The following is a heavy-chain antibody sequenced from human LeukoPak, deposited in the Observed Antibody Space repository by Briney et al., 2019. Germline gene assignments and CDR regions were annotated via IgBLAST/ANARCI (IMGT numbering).Heavy chain of an antibody. CDR2: ISSSSSYI. Sequence: PGGSLRLSCAASGFTFSSYSMNWVRQAPGKGLEWVSSISSSSSYIYYADSVKGRFTISRDNAKNSLYLQMNSLRAEDTAVYYCARGGGYCTNGVCYNRDYYYYGMDVWGQGTTVTVSS. CDR3: ARGGGYCTNGVCYNRDYYYYGMDV. J-gene: IGHJ6*02. CDR1: GFTFSSYS. D-gene: IGHD2-8*01. V-gene: IGHV3-21*01.